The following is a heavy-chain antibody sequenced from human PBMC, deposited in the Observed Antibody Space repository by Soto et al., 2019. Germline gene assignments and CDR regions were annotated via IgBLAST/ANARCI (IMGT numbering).Heavy chain of an antibody. CDR2: IYYSGST. CDR1: GGSISSSSYY. Sequence: QLQLQESGPGLVKPSETLSLTCTVSGGSISSSSYYWGWIRQPPGKGLEWIGSIYYSGSTYYNPSLKSRVTISVDTSKNQFSLKLSSVTAADTAVYYCARHLTSGIQLWLRHYYYYGMDVWGQGTTVTVSS. D-gene: IGHD5-18*01. J-gene: IGHJ6*02. V-gene: IGHV4-39*01. CDR3: ARHLTSGIQLWLRHYYYYGMDV.